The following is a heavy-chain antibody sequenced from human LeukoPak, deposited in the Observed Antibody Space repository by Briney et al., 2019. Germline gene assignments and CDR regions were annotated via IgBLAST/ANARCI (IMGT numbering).Heavy chain of an antibody. D-gene: IGHD6-6*01. CDR1: GGTFSSYA. CDR2: IIPIFGTA. Sequence: SVKVSCKASGGTFSSYAISWVRQAPGQGLEWMGGIIPIFGTANYAQKFQGRVTITADESTSTAYMELSSLRSEDTAVYYCARDYSSLDGMDVWGQGTTVTVSS. J-gene: IGHJ6*02. CDR3: ARDYSSLDGMDV. V-gene: IGHV1-69*13.